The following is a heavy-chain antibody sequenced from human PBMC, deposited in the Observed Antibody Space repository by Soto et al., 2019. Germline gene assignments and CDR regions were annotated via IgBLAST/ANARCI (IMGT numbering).Heavy chain of an antibody. CDR1: GGSISSGGYY. V-gene: IGHV4-31*03. J-gene: IGHJ5*02. CDR2: IYYSGST. Sequence: SETLSLTCTVSGGSISSGGYYWSWIRQHPGKGLEWIGYIYYSGSTYYNPSLKSRVTISVDTSKNQFSLKLSSVTAADTAVYYCARDRTTKLGVSWFDPWGQGTLVTVSS. D-gene: IGHD3-3*01. CDR3: ARDRTTKLGVSWFDP.